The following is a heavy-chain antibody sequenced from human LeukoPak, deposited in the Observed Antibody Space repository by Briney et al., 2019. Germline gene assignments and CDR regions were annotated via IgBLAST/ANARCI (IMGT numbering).Heavy chain of an antibody. CDR1: GFTVSSNY. Sequence: GGSLRLSCAASGFTVSSNYMSWVRQAPGKGLEWVSVIYSGGSTYYADSVKGRFTISRDNSKNTLYLQLNSLRAEDTAVYYCASFQGGTTTFDYWGQGTLVTVSS. CDR3: ASFQGGTTTFDY. J-gene: IGHJ4*02. CDR2: IYSGGST. V-gene: IGHV3-53*01. D-gene: IGHD2/OR15-2a*01.